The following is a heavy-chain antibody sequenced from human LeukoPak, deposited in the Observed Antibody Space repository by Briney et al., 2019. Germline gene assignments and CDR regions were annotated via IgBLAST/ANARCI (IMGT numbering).Heavy chain of an antibody. D-gene: IGHD6-19*01. J-gene: IGHJ4*02. CDR3: ARPLRYSSGWETTYDY. CDR1: GFTSSDYY. V-gene: IGHV3-11*06. CDR2: ISSSSSYT. Sequence: PGGSLRLSCAASGFTSSDYYMSWIRQAPGKGLERVSYISSSSSYTNYADSVKGRFTISRDNAKNSLYLQMNSLRAEDTAVYYCARPLRYSSGWETTYDYWGQGTLVTVSS.